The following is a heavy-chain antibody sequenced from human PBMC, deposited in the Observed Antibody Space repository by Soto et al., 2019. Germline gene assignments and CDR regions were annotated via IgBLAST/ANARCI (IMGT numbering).Heavy chain of an antibody. CDR2: ISYDGSNK. D-gene: IGHD3-16*01. CDR1: GFTFSSYG. V-gene: IGHV3-30*18. CDR3: SKDGPYDYIWGSAIDY. Sequence: QVQLVESGGGVVQPGRSLRLSCAASGFTFSSYGMHWVRQAPGKGLEWVAVISYDGSNKYYADSVKGRFTISRDNSKNTLYLQMNSLGAEDMAVYYWSKDGPYDYIWGSAIDYWGQGTVVSVSS. J-gene: IGHJ4*02.